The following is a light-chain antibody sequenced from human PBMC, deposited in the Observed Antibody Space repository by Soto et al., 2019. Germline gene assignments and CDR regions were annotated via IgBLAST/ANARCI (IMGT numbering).Light chain of an antibody. CDR3: CSSAGQREV. CDR2: EGN. V-gene: IGLV2-23*01. CDR1: YNL. J-gene: IGLJ2*01. Sequence: QSALTQPASVSGSPGQSITISCTYNLVSWYQQHPGKSPKLMIYEGNKRPSGVSHRFSGYKSGNPASLTISGLQAEEEADYYCCSSAGQREVFVGGNNLTLL.